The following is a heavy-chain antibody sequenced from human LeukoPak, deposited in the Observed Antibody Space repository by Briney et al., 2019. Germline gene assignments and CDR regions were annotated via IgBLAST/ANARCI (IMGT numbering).Heavy chain of an antibody. Sequence: ASVKVSCKASGYTFTSYAMHWVRQAPGQRLEWMGWINAGNGNTKYSQKFQGRVTITRDTSASTAYMELSSLRSEDTAVYYCARTRAFYYYGSSGSPFDYWGQGTLVTVSS. V-gene: IGHV1-3*01. CDR3: ARTRAFYYYGSSGSPFDY. J-gene: IGHJ4*02. CDR2: INAGNGNT. CDR1: GYTFTSYA. D-gene: IGHD3-22*01.